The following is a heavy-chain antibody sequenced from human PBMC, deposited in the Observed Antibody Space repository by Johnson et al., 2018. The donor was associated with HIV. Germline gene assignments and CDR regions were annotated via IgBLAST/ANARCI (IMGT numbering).Heavy chain of an antibody. CDR3: ARLPSGYNLDTLNI. D-gene: IGHD5-18*01. J-gene: IGHJ3*02. CDR2: ISYNEDKK. Sequence: QVQLVESGGGVVQPGRSLRLSCAASGFTFRTFPMHGVRQAPGKGLEWMAFISYNEDKKYYADSVKGRFTISRDNSKNILYLQMSSLRAEEPATYYCARLPSGYNLDTLNIWCQGTMVTVSS. V-gene: IGHV3-30*04. CDR1: GFTFRTFP.